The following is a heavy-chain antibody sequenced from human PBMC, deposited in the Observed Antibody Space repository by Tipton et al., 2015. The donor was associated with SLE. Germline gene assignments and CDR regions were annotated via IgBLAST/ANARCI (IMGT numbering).Heavy chain of an antibody. V-gene: IGHV4-59*01. J-gene: IGHJ4*02. CDR2: NYYNGDT. D-gene: IGHD3-10*02. CDR1: GGSISSYY. CDR3: ARHVLGTHGALDY. Sequence: TLSLTCTVSGGSISSYYWAWIRQPPGTGLEWIGYNYYNGDTNSNASLKSRVTISVDTSKNQVSLKLSSVTAADTAVYYCARHVLGTHGALDYWGQGTLVTVSS.